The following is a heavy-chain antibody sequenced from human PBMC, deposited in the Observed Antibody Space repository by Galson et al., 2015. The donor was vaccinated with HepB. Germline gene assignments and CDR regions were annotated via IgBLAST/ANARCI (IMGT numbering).Heavy chain of an antibody. J-gene: IGHJ4*02. CDR3: ARRGGNFDS. Sequence: LSLTCTVSGGSISSGSYYWGWIRQPPGKELEWIGSIYYTGSIYYNPSLKSRVNMSVDTSKNQFSLKLASVTVADTAMYYCARRGGNFDSRGQGTLVTVSS. D-gene: IGHD1-26*01. CDR2: IYYTGSI. CDR1: GGSISSGSYY. V-gene: IGHV4-39*01.